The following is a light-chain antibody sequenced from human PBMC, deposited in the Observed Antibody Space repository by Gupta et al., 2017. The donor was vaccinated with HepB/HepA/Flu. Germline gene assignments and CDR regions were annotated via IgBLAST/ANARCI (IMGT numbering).Light chain of an antibody. CDR1: QSIGTN. V-gene: IGKV3D-15*01. J-gene: IGKJ2*01. CDR2: GAS. CDR3: QQENNRRPLVN. Sequence: VMTQSPSTLSVSPVERATLSCRASQSIGTNLDWFQHKPGQGPRLLIYGASTTTTASTVKCRGSGDGTEVDVTISSRHAEDCEVYYCQQENNRRPLVNFGQGTKLDI.